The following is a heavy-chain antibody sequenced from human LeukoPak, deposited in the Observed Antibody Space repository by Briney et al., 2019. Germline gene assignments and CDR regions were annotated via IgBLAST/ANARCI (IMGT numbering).Heavy chain of an antibody. Sequence: PGGSLRLSCSASGFAFNAYAMHWVRQAPGKGLQYVSAISPTGDSTYYADSVKGRFSISRDNSKNTLYIQVSSLRPEDTAVYYCVPKGTEGYWGQGTLVTVSS. CDR1: GFAFNAYA. J-gene: IGHJ4*02. CDR2: ISPTGDST. V-gene: IGHV3-64D*06. CDR3: VPKGTEGY.